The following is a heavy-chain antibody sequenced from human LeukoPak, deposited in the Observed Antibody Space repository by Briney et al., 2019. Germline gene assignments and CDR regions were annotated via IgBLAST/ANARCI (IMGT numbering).Heavy chain of an antibody. Sequence: SETLSLTCTVSGGSISSSNYYWGWIRQLPGKGLEWIGSIYYSGSTYYNPSLKSRVTISVDTSKNQFSLKVSSVTAADTAVYYCAGQRIVVVTAHYYYYYGMDVWGQGTTVTVSS. CDR3: AGQRIVVVTAHYYYYYGMDV. J-gene: IGHJ6*02. V-gene: IGHV4-39*01. CDR1: GGSISSSNYY. CDR2: IYYSGST. D-gene: IGHD2-21*02.